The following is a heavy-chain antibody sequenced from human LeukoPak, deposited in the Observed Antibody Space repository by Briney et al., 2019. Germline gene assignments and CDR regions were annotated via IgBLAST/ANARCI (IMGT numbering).Heavy chain of an antibody. CDR1: GFTFDDYA. V-gene: IGHV3-43*02. CDR3: AKVGSSIRGYDILTGYYVGYYYYGMDV. D-gene: IGHD3-9*01. Sequence: GGSLRLSCTASGFTFDDYAMHWVRQAPGKGLEWVSLISGDGGSTYYADSVKGRFIISRDNSKNSLYLQMNSLRTEDTALYYCAKVGSSIRGYDILTGYYVGYYYYGMDVWGQGTTVTVSS. CDR2: ISGDGGST. J-gene: IGHJ6*01.